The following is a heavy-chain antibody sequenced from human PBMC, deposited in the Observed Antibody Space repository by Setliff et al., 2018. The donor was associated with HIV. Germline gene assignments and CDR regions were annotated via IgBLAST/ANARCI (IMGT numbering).Heavy chain of an antibody. D-gene: IGHD6-19*01. CDR2: IYHSGST. CDR1: GYSISSGYY. J-gene: IGHJ6*02. Sequence: PSETLSLTCTVSGYSISSGYYWGWIRQPPGKGLEWIGSIYHSGSTYYNPSLKSRVTISVDTSKNQFSLKLSSVTAADTAVYYCARRRSSGWGQGTTVTVSS. CDR3: ARRRSSG. V-gene: IGHV4-38-2*02.